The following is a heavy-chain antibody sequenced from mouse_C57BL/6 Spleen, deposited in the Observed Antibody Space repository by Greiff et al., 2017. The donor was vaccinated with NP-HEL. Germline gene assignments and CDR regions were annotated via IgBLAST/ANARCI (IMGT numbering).Heavy chain of an antibody. CDR2: IHPNSGST. V-gene: IGHV1-64*01. J-gene: IGHJ4*01. CDR1: GYTFTSYW. D-gene: IGHD5-1*01. CDR3: ARNPGDSEYLYALDY. Sequence: QVQLQQPGAELVKPGASVKLSCKASGYTFTSYWMHWVKQRPGQGLEWIGMIHPNSGSTNYNEKFKSKATLTVDKSSSTAYMQLSSLTSEDSAVYDCARNPGDSEYLYALDYWGQGTSVTVSS.